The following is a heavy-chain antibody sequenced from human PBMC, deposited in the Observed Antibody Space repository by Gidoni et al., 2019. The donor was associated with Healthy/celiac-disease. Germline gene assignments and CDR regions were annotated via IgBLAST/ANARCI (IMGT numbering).Heavy chain of an antibody. CDR3: ARPYGDYADYYYYGMDV. CDR2: IIPIFGTA. CDR1: GGPFSSYA. J-gene: IGHJ6*02. V-gene: IGHV1-69*01. Sequence: QVQLVQSGAEVMKPGSSVKVSCKASGGPFSSYAISWVRQAPGQGLEWMGGIIPIFGTANYAQKFQGRVTITADESTSTAYMELSSLRSEDTAVYYCARPYGDYADYYYYGMDVWGQGTTVTVSS. D-gene: IGHD4-17*01.